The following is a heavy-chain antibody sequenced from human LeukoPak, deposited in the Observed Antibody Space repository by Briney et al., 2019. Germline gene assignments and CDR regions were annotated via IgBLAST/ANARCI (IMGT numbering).Heavy chain of an antibody. Sequence: PGGSLRLSCAASGFAFSSYWLHWVRQPPGKGLVWVSRVNSDGSSTNNPDSVEGRFTVSRDNAKNTLFLQMNSLRVDDTALYYCVSGDYGNYWGQGTLVTVSS. J-gene: IGHJ4*02. CDR3: VSGDYGNY. D-gene: IGHD4-17*01. CDR2: VNSDGSST. CDR1: GFAFSSYW. V-gene: IGHV3-74*01.